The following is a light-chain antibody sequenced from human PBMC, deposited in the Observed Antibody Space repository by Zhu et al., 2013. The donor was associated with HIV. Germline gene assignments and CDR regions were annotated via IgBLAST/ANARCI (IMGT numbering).Light chain of an antibody. CDR3: QQFDNLPWT. J-gene: IGKJ1*01. Sequence: DIQMTQSPSSLSAAVGDRVTITCQASQGISNYLNWIQEKAGQAPKLLIYDASNLETGVPSRFSGSGSGTHFILTISSLQPEDVATYYCQQFDNLPWTFGQGTKVEIK. CDR2: DAS. CDR1: QGISNY. V-gene: IGKV1-33*01.